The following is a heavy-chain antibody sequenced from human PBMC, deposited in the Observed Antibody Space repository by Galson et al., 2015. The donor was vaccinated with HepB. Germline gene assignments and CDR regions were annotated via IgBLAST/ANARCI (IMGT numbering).Heavy chain of an antibody. V-gene: IGHV3-33*06. D-gene: IGHD3-9*01. J-gene: IGHJ4*02. CDR2: IWYDGSNK. CDR3: AKGYGYDILTGLDYFDY. CDR1: GFTFSSYG. Sequence: SLRLSCAASGFTFSSYGMHWVRQAPGKGLEWVAVIWYDGSNKYYADSVKGRFTISRDNSKNTLYLQMNSLRAEDTAVYYCAKGYGYDILTGLDYFDYWGQGTLVTVSS.